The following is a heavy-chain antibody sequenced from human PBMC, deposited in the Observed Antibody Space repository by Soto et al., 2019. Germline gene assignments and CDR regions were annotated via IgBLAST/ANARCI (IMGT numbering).Heavy chain of an antibody. Sequence: GESLKISCKGSGYRFTNYWIAWVRQMPGKGLEWMGVFYPGDSDARYNPSLEGQVTFSADKSIGTAYLQWSSLKASDTAMYYCARHMDCSGRDCSPGYYYGMDVWGQGTTVTVSS. CDR2: FYPGDSDA. CDR3: ARHMDCSGRDCSPGYYYGMDV. D-gene: IGHD2-21*01. J-gene: IGHJ6*02. CDR1: GYRFTNYW. V-gene: IGHV5-51*01.